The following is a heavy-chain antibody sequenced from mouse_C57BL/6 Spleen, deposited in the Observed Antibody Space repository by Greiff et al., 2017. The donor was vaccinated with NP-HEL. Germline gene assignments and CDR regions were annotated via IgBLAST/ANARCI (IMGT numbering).Heavy chain of an antibody. D-gene: IGHD1-1*02. J-gene: IGHJ3*01. Sequence: EVKLMESGGGLVKPGGSLKLSCAASGFTFSDYGMHWVRQAPEKGLEWVAYISSGSSTIYYADTVKGRFTISRDNAKNTLFLQMTSLRSEDTAMYYCARPYYYGFAYWGQGTLVTVSA. CDR3: ARPYYYGFAY. CDR2: ISSGSSTI. V-gene: IGHV5-17*01. CDR1: GFTFSDYG.